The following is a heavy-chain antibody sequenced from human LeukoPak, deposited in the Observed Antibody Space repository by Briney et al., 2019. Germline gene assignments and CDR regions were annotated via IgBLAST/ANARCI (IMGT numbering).Heavy chain of an antibody. J-gene: IGHJ4*02. V-gene: IGHV3-30-3*01. CDR3: AREKPNYDFWSGYYTSPNFDY. CDR1: GFTFSSYA. Sequence: GGSLRLSCAASGFTFSSYAMSWVRQAPGKGLEWVAVISYDGSNKYYADSVKGRFTISRDNSKNTLYLQMNSLRAEDTAVYYCAREKPNYDFWSGYYTSPNFDYWGQGTLVTVSS. CDR2: ISYDGSNK. D-gene: IGHD3-3*01.